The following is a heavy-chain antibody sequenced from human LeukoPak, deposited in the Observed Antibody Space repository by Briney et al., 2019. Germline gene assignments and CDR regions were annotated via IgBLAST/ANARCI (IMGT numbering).Heavy chain of an antibody. CDR3: AKHYMGSSYNHGLDC. CDR1: GGSFSGYY. CDR2: IYYSGTT. J-gene: IGHJ4*02. V-gene: IGHV4-34*01. Sequence: SETLSLTCAVYGGSFSGYYWSWIRQPPGKGLEWIGSIYYSGTTYYNPSLKSRVTISVDTSENQFSLKLSSVTAADTALYYCAKHYMGSSYNHGLDCWGQGTLVTVSS. D-gene: IGHD3-10*01.